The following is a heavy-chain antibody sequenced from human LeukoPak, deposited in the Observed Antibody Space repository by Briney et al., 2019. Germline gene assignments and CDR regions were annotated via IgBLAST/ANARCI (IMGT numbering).Heavy chain of an antibody. D-gene: IGHD4-17*01. CDR3: ARGYGDYVGIENYFDC. V-gene: IGHV4-4*07. Sequence: SETLSLTCTISGASISIYYSTCIPEPARKGLECSVRIYTSVTTNYNPSLKNRVTMSVDTSKNQLSVTLSSVTAADRGVYYCARGYGDYVGIENYFDCWG. CDR1: GASISIYY. CDR2: IYTSVTT. J-gene: IGHJ4*01.